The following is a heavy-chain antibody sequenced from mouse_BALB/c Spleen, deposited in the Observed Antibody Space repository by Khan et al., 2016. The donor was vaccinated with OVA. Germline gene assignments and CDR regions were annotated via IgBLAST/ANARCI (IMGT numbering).Heavy chain of an antibody. Sequence: QVQLKESGAELVRPGASVKLSCKTSGYTFTSYWIYWVKQRSGQGLEWIARIYPGTDNTYYHEKLKDKATLTADKSSSTAYMQLSSLKSEDSAVYFCAREEALYYLDYWGQGTTLTVSS. CDR1: GYTFTSYW. J-gene: IGHJ2*01. D-gene: IGHD3-2*02. V-gene: IGHV1-76*01. CDR2: IYPGTDNT. CDR3: AREEALYYLDY.